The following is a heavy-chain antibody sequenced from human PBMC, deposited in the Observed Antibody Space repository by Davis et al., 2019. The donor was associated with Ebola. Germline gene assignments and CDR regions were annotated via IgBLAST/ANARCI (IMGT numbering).Heavy chain of an antibody. CDR3: ARAQFPTTSDH. J-gene: IGHJ4*02. V-gene: IGHV1-18*01. CDR1: GYTFTSYG. D-gene: IGHD1-1*01. Sequence: ASVKVSCKASGYTFTSYGISWVRQAPGQGLEWMGWINPHNGNTNYAQNVQGRVTMTTDTSTSTAYMEVGTLRSDDTAVYYCARAQFPTTSDHWGQGTLVTVSS. CDR2: INPHNGNT.